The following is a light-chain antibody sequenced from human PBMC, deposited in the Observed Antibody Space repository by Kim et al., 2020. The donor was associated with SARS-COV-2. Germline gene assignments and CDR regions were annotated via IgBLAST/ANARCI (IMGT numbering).Light chain of an antibody. Sequence: ACVGDRVTITCRASQGISSYLAWYQQRPGKVPKLLIYAASTLQSGGPARFSGSGYGTDFNLTISSLQPEDVATYYCQKYNSALRTFGGGTKVDIK. CDR3: QKYNSALRT. CDR1: QGISSY. CDR2: AAS. V-gene: IGKV1-27*01. J-gene: IGKJ4*01.